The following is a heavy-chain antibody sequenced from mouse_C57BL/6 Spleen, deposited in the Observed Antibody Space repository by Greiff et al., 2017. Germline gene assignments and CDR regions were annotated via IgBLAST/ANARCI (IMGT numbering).Heavy chain of an antibody. D-gene: IGHD2-2*01. CDR1: GYTFTSYW. J-gene: IGHJ2*01. Sequence: QVQLQQPGAELVMPGASVKLSCKASGYTFTSYWMHWVKQRPGQGLEWIGEIDPSDSYTNYNQKFKGKSTLTVDKSSSTAYMQLSSLTSADSAVYYCARGGGVTTSFDYWGQGTTLTVSS. V-gene: IGHV1-69*01. CDR2: IDPSDSYT. CDR3: ARGGGVTTSFDY.